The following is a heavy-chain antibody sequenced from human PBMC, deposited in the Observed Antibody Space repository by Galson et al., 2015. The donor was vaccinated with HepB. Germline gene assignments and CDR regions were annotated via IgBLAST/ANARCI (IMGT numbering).Heavy chain of an antibody. CDR2: ISYDGSNK. CDR3: AKEFDSGWTFGAFDI. J-gene: IGHJ3*02. Sequence: SLRLSCAASGFTFSSYGMHWVRQAPGKGLEWVAVISYDGSNKYYADSVKGRFTISRDNSKNTLYLQMNSLRAEDTAVYYCAKEFDSGWTFGAFDIWGQGTMVTVSS. CDR1: GFTFSSYG. D-gene: IGHD6-19*01. V-gene: IGHV3-30*18.